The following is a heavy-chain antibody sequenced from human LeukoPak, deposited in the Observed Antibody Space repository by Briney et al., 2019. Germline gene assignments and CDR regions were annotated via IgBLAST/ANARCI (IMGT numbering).Heavy chain of an antibody. CDR3: ARATANYDILTGLSVGMDV. CDR2: INPNSGGT. CDR1: GYTFTGYY. D-gene: IGHD3-9*01. V-gene: IGHV1-2*06. J-gene: IGHJ6*02. Sequence: GASVKVSCKASGYTFTGYYMHWVRQAPGQGLEWMGRINPNSGGTNYAQKFQGRVTMTRDTSISTAYMELSRLRSDDTAVYYCARATANYDILTGLSVGMDVWGQGTTVTVSS.